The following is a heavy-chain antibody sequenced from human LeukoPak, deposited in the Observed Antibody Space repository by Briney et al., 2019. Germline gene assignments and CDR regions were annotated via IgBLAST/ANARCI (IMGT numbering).Heavy chain of an antibody. Sequence: GGSLRLSCAASGFTVSSNYMSWVRQAPGKGLEWVSAISGSGGSTYYADSVKGRFTISRDNSKNTLYLQMNSLRAEDTAVYYCAKSDFWSGRDYYGMDVWGQGTTVTVSS. CDR1: GFTVSSNY. V-gene: IGHV3-23*01. CDR3: AKSDFWSGRDYYGMDV. CDR2: ISGSGGST. D-gene: IGHD3-3*01. J-gene: IGHJ6*02.